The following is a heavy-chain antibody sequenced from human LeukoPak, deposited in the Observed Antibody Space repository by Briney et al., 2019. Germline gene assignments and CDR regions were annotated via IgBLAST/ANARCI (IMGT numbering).Heavy chain of an antibody. J-gene: IGHJ3*02. CDR3: ARPRSCGTNSCLYAAFDI. CDR1: GDSLISSIYF. Sequence: PSETLSLTCTVSGDSLISSIYFWAWIRQPPGKSLEWIGSIYHSGITHYNPSLKSPVTISVDTSKNQFSLKLSSVTAADTAVYYCARPRSCGTNSCLYAAFDIWGQGTVVTVSS. D-gene: IGHD2-2*01. CDR2: IYHSGIT. V-gene: IGHV4-39*01.